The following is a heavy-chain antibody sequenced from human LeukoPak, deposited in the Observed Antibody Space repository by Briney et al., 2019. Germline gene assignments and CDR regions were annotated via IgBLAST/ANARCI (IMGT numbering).Heavy chain of an antibody. CDR3: ARGYGSEV. J-gene: IGHJ6*04. CDR1: GFTFSSYS. V-gene: IGHV3-48*01. D-gene: IGHD3-10*01. Sequence: GGSLRLSCAASGFTFSSYSMNWVRQAPRKGLEWVSYISSSSTIYYADSVKGRFTISRDNAKNSLYLQMNSLRAEDTAVYYCARGYGSEVWGKGTTVTVSS. CDR2: ISSSSTI.